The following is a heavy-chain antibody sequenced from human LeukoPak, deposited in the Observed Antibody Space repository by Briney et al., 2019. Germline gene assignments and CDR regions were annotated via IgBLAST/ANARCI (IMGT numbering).Heavy chain of an antibody. CDR1: GFTVSSNY. D-gene: IGHD3/OR15-3a*01. V-gene: IGHV3-66*01. CDR2: IYSGGTT. Sequence: GGSLRLSCAASGFTVSSNYMSWVRQAPGKGLEWVSVIYSGGTTYYADSVKGRFTISRDNSKNTLYLQMNSLRAEDTAVYYCASGLVTENYYGMDVWGQGTTVTVSS. CDR3: ASGLVTENYYGMDV. J-gene: IGHJ6*02.